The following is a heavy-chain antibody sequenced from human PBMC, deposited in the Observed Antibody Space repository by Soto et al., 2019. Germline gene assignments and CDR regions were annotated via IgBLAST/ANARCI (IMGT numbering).Heavy chain of an antibody. V-gene: IGHV1-46*01. D-gene: IGHD2-2*01. J-gene: IGHJ6*02. CDR2: INPSGGST. CDR3: ARGYCSSTSCSHYYGMDV. Sequence: GASVKVSCKASGYTFTSYYMHWVRQAPGQGLEWTGIINPSGGSTSYAQKFQGRVTMTRDTSTSTVYMELSSLRSEDTAVYYCARGYCSSTSCSHYYGMDVWGQGTTVTVSS. CDR1: GYTFTSYY.